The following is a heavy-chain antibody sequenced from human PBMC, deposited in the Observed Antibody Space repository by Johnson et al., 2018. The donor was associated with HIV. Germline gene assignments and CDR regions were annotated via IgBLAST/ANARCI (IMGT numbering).Heavy chain of an antibody. Sequence: VQLVESGGGLVKPGRSLRLSCTVSGFPFGDYAMSWFRQAPGKGLEWVSVIYAGGPTYYADSAKDRFTNSRDISKNTLYLQMNSLRTEDTAVYYCARDHYIGIRAFDVWGQGTMVTVSS. CDR1: GFPFGDYA. CDR2: IYAGGPT. V-gene: IGHV3-66*01. J-gene: IGHJ3*01. CDR3: ARDHYIGIRAFDV. D-gene: IGHD5-18*01.